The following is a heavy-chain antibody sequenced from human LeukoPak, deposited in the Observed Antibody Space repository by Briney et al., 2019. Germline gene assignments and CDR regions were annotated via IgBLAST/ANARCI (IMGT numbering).Heavy chain of an antibody. J-gene: IGHJ3*02. V-gene: IGHV4-59*01. D-gene: IGHD2-15*01. CDR3: ARGFYCSGGSCYYDDAFDI. CDR2: IYYSGST. CDR1: SGSISNYY. Sequence: SETLSLTCTVSSGSISNYYWSWIRQPPGKGLEWIGYIYYSGSTNYNPSLKSRVTISVDTSKNQFSLKLSSVTAADTAVYYCARGFYCSGGSCYYDDAFDIWGQGTMVTVSS.